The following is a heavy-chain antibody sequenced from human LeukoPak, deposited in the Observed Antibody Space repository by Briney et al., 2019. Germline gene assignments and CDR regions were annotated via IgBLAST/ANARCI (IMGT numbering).Heavy chain of an antibody. D-gene: IGHD6-13*01. CDR1: GGSISSYY. Sequence: SETLSLTCTVSGGSISSYYWSWIRQPPGKGLEWIGYIYYSGSTNYNPSLKSRVTISVDTSKNQFSLKLSSVTAADTAVYYCARAARDPYSSSRRWFDPWGQGNLVTVSS. CDR2: IYYSGST. V-gene: IGHV4-59*01. J-gene: IGHJ5*02. CDR3: ARAARDPYSSSRRWFDP.